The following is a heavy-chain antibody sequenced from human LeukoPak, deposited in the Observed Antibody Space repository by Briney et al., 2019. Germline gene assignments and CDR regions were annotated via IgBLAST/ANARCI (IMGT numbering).Heavy chain of an antibody. CDR3: AKYQLPYNRTWRDAFDV. J-gene: IGHJ3*01. Sequence: QAGGSLRLSCAASGFTFSSYAMSWVRQAPGKGLEWVSAISGSGGSTYYADSVKGRFTISRDNSKNTLYLQMNSLRADDTAVYYCAKYQLPYNRTWRDAFDVWGQGTMVTVSS. V-gene: IGHV3-23*01. CDR1: GFTFSSYA. CDR2: ISGSGGST. D-gene: IGHD3-10*01.